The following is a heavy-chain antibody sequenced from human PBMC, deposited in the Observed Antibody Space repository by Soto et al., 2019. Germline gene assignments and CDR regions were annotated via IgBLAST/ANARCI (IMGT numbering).Heavy chain of an antibody. CDR1: GFTFSSYA. V-gene: IGHV3-30-3*01. CDR2: ISYDGSNK. Sequence: PGGSLRLSCAASGFTFSSYAMHCVRQAPGKGLEWVAVISYDGSNKYYADSVKGRFTISRDNSKNTLYLQMNSLRAEDTAVYYCARDPVEMATITGPFDYWGQGTLVTVSS. J-gene: IGHJ4*02. CDR3: ARDPVEMATITGPFDY. D-gene: IGHD5-12*01.